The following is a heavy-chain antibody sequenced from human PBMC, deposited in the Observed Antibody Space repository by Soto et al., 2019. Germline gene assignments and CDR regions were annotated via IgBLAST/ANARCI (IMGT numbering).Heavy chain of an antibody. CDR3: ATFYEGDCTTTTCYGDFDY. Sequence: QVHLVQAWAEVKKPGSSVKVSCRASGGTFNRYSISWVRQAPGQGLEWMGRIIPMFGITNYAQKFQGRVMITADKSANTAYMEVSGLRSEDTAMYYCATFYEGDCTTTTCYGDFDYWGQGTLVTVSS. CDR1: GGTFNRYS. D-gene: IGHD2-2*01. J-gene: IGHJ4*02. CDR2: IIPMFGIT. V-gene: IGHV1-69*02.